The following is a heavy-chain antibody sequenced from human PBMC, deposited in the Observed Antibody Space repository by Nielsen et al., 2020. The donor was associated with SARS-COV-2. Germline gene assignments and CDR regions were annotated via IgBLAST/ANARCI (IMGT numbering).Heavy chain of an antibody. CDR1: GFTFSSYA. V-gene: IGHV3-30*04. Sequence: GGSLRLSCAASGFTFSSYAMHWVRQAPGKGLEWVAVISYDGSNKYYADSVKGRFTISRDNSKNTLYLQMNSLRAEDTAVYYCARVPGIAAAGIDYWGQGTLVTVSS. CDR3: ARVPGIAAAGIDY. D-gene: IGHD6-13*01. J-gene: IGHJ4*02. CDR2: ISYDGSNK.